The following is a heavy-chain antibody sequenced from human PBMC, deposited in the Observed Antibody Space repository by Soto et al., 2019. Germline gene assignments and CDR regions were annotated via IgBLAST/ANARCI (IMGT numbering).Heavy chain of an antibody. Sequence: QVQLVQSGAEVKKPGASVKVSCKASGYTFISYDINWVRQATGQGLEWMGWMNPNTGDTGYAQKFQCRVTMTRNTSINTANLELSSLRSDDTAVYFCARGDGYIFAYWGQGTLVTVSS. CDR2: MNPNTGDT. V-gene: IGHV1-8*01. CDR3: ARGDGYIFAY. D-gene: IGHD5-12*01. CDR1: GYTFISYD. J-gene: IGHJ4*02.